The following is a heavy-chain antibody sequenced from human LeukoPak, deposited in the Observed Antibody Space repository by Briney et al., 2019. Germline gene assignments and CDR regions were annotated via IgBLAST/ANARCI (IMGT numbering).Heavy chain of an antibody. V-gene: IGHV4-61*02. CDR2: IYTSGST. J-gene: IGHJ4*02. D-gene: IGHD6-13*01. CDR1: GGSISSGSYY. CDR3: ATTSSSSWSFDY. Sequence: SETLSLTCTVSGGSISSGSYYWSWIRQPAGKGLEWIGRIYTSGSTNYNPSLKSRVTISVDTSENQFSLKLSSVTAADTAVYYCATTSSSSWSFDYWGQGTLVTVSS.